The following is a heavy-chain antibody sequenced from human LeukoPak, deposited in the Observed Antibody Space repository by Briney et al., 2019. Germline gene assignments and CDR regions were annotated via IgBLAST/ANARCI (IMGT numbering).Heavy chain of an antibody. CDR2: IYPGDSDT. V-gene: IGHV5-51*01. J-gene: IGHJ4*02. CDR1: GYSFSSYW. CDR3: ARRKAVAGTTKAYFDY. D-gene: IGHD6-19*01. Sequence: GESLKISSKGSGYSFSSYWIGWVRQMPGKGLEWMGIIYPGDSDTRYSPSFRGQVTISADKSINTPSLQWSSLKASDAAMYYCARRKAVAGTTKAYFDYWGQGTLVTVSS.